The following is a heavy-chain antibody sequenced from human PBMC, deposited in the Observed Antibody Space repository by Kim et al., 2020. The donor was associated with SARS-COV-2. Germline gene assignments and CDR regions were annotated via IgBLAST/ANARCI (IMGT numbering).Heavy chain of an antibody. Sequence: GGSLRLSCAASGFTFSSYWMHWVRQAPGKGLEWVSRLNGDGSDTGYADSLKGRLTISRDNAKNTLYLQMNSLRAEDTAVYYCERGVDYGRGAVLQHWGQGTLVTVSS. CDR3: ERGVDYGRGAVLQH. CDR1: GFTFSSYW. J-gene: IGHJ1*01. V-gene: IGHV3-74*01. CDR2: LNGDGSDT. D-gene: IGHD4-17*01.